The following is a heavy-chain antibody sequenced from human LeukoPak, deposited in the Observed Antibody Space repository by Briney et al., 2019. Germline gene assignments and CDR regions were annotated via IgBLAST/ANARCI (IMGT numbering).Heavy chain of an antibody. CDR1: GGSISSYY. CDR2: IHYSGST. Sequence: SETLSLTCTVSGGSISSYYWSWIRQPPGKGLEWIGYIHYSGSTNYNPSLKSRVTISVDTSKNQFSLKLSSVTAADTAVYYCARRVAYSGSYWFAYWGQGTLVTVSS. CDR3: ARRVAYSGSYWFAY. D-gene: IGHD1-26*01. V-gene: IGHV4-59*12. J-gene: IGHJ5*01.